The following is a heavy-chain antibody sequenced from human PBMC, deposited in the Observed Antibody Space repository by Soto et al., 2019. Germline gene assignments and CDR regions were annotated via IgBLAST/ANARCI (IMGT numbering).Heavy chain of an antibody. J-gene: IGHJ6*02. CDR2: INPDSGAT. CDR3: ARDRRGSRSYDGLDV. D-gene: IGHD3-10*01. V-gene: IGHV1-2*02. CDR1: GYTFTDYY. Sequence: QEQLVQSGAEVKKPGASVKVSCRASGYTFTDYYIHWVRQTPGQGLECMGWINPDSGATYLAQKLQDRVTMTRVTSITTAYIDLSSLISDDTAVYYCARDRRGSRSYDGLDVWGQGTTVTVSS.